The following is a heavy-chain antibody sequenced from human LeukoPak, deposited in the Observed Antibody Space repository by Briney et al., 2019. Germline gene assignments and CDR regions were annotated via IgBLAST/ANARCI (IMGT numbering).Heavy chain of an antibody. D-gene: IGHD3-10*01. V-gene: IGHV3-7*01. Sequence: PGGSLRLSCAASGFTFSSYWMSWVRQAPRKGLEWVANIKQDGSEKYYVDSVKGRFTISRDNAKNSLYLQMNSLRVEDTAVYYCASAGTSGSYSRVDYWGQGTLVTVSS. CDR3: ASAGTSGSYSRVDY. CDR1: GFTFSSYW. J-gene: IGHJ4*02. CDR2: IKQDGSEK.